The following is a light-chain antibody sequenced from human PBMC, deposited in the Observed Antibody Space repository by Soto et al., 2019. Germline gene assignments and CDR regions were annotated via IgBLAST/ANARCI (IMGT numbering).Light chain of an antibody. CDR1: QGIRSD. V-gene: IGKV1-6*01. J-gene: IGKJ1*01. Sequence: IQLTQSPSFLSASVGDRVTITCRASQGIRSDLGWFQQKPGKAPKLLIYPASTLQSGVPSRFSGSGSGTDFTLTISSLQPEDFATYYCLQDYNYPPTFGQGTKVEIK. CDR3: LQDYNYPPT. CDR2: PAS.